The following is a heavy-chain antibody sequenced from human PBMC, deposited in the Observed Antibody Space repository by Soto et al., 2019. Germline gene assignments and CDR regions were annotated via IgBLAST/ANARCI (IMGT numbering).Heavy chain of an antibody. Sequence: PGGSLRLSCAASGFTFSSYGMHWVRQAPGKGLEWVAVISYDGSNKYYADSVKGRFTISRDNSKNTLYLQMNSLRAEDTAVYYCAKDIREYSGPNDYWGQGTLVTVSS. CDR3: AKDIREYSGPNDY. D-gene: IGHD5-12*01. V-gene: IGHV3-30*18. CDR2: ISYDGSNK. J-gene: IGHJ4*02. CDR1: GFTFSSYG.